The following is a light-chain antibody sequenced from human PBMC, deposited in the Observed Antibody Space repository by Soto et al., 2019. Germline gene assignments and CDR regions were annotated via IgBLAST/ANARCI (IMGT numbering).Light chain of an antibody. CDR2: KAS. CDR3: QQYNSYSWT. V-gene: IGKV1-5*03. Sequence: DIQMTQSPSTLSASVGDRVTITCRPSQSISSWLAWYQQKPGKAPKLLIYKASILESGVPSRFSGSESGTEFTLTISSLQPDDFATYYCQQYNSYSWTFGQGTKVEIK. CDR1: QSISSW. J-gene: IGKJ1*01.